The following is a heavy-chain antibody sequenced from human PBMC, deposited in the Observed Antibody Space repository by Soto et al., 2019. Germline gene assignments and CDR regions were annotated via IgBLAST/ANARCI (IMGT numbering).Heavy chain of an antibody. D-gene: IGHD2-15*01. CDR3: AKAGSGLHCSGGSCPPPYYYYYYYMDV. CDR1: GFTFSSYA. CDR2: ISGSGGST. V-gene: IGHV3-23*01. J-gene: IGHJ6*03. Sequence: EVQLLESGGGLVQPGGSLRLSCAASGFTFSSYAMSWVRQAPGKGLEWVSAISGSGGSTYYADSVKGRFTISRDNSKNTLYLQRNSLRAEDTAVYYCAKAGSGLHCSGGSCPPPYYYYYYYMDVWGKGTTVTVSS.